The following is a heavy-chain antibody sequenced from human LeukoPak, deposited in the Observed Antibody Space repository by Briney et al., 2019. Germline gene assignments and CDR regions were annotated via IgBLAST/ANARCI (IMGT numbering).Heavy chain of an antibody. V-gene: IGHV1-2*02. CDR3: ARAKLLWFGELRRPFDP. J-gene: IGHJ5*02. CDR1: GYIFTGYY. Sequence: ASVKVSCKASGYIFTGYYMHWVRQAPGQGLEWMGWINPNSGGTNYAQKFQGRVTMTRDTSISTAYMELSRLRSDDTAVYYCARAKLLWFGELRRPFDPWGQGTLVTVSS. D-gene: IGHD3-10*01. CDR2: INPNSGGT.